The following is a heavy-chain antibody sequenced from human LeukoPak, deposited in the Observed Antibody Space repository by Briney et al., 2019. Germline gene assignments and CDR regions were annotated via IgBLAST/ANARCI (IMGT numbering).Heavy chain of an antibody. CDR3: ARRVDYYGSGSQNWFDP. D-gene: IGHD3-10*01. Sequence: PSETLSLTCTVSGGSISSSSYYWGWIRQPPGKGLEWIGSIYYSGSTYYNPSLKSRVTISVDTSKNQSSLKLSSVTAADTAVYYCARRVDYYGSGSQNWFDPWGQGTLVTVSS. J-gene: IGHJ5*02. CDR1: GGSISSSSYY. V-gene: IGHV4-39*01. CDR2: IYYSGST.